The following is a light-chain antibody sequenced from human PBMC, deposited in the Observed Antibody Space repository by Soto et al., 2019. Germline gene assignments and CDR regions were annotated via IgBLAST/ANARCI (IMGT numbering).Light chain of an antibody. CDR1: QSISTC. CDR2: RAS. Sequence: DIPMTQSPSTLTASVEDRISITYLYSQSISTCLAWYQQEPGKAPKLLIHRASSLQSGVPSRFSGSGSGTEFTLTISSLQPDDVATYYCQHYNSYSEAFGQGTKVDIK. V-gene: IGKV1-5*03. J-gene: IGKJ1*01. CDR3: QHYNSYSEA.